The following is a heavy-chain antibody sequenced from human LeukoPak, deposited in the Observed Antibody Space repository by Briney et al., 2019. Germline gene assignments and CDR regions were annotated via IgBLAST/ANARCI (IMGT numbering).Heavy chain of an antibody. D-gene: IGHD6-19*01. Sequence: GRSLSLSCTASGFAFSDYAMTWVRQAPGKGLEWLGLIRNRAYGGTTQYGASVKGRFTISRDDSKSIAYLQMNSLKTEDTGMFYCTRGSIENGKGWFIDYWGQGTLVTVSS. CDR1: GFAFSDYA. J-gene: IGHJ4*02. CDR2: IRNRAYGGTT. V-gene: IGHV3-49*04. CDR3: TRGSIENGKGWFIDY.